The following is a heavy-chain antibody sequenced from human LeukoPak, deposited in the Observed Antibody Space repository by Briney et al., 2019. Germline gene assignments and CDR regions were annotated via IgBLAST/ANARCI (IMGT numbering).Heavy chain of an antibody. CDR2: IYSGGSI. V-gene: IGHV3-53*01. CDR1: GFTVSSNY. J-gene: IGHJ4*02. Sequence: GGSLRLSCAASGFTVSSNYMSWVRQAPVKGLEWVSVIYSGGSIYYADSVKGRFTISRDNSKNTLYLQMNSLRAEDTAVYYCARDFLRSSGYYWGQGTLVTVSS. D-gene: IGHD3-22*01. CDR3: ARDFLRSSGYY.